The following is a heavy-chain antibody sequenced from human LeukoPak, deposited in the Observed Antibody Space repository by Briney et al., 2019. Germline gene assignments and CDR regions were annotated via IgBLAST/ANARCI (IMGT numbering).Heavy chain of an antibody. CDR3: ARDITDYGDYPDYYYYYMDV. CDR1: GFTFSSYS. CDR2: ISSSSSYI. D-gene: IGHD4-17*01. V-gene: IGHV3-21*01. Sequence: PGGSLRLSSAASGFTFSSYSMNWVRQAPGKGLEWVSSISSSSSYIYYADSVKGRFTISRDNAKNSLYLQMNSLRAEDTAVYYCARDITDYGDYPDYYYYYMDVWGKGTTVTVSS. J-gene: IGHJ6*03.